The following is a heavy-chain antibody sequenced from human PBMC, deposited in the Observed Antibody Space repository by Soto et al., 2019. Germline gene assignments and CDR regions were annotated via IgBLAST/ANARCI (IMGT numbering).Heavy chain of an antibody. V-gene: IGHV3-11*06. J-gene: IGHJ5*02. CDR2: MSPGSRYP. CDR3: VRGGGGGLFDP. Sequence: PGGSLRLSCAVSGFTFGDSYMSWIRQAPGKGLEWFSYMSPGSRYPAYADSVKGRFTVSRDNAKRSLFLQMTSLTAEDTAIYYCVRGGGGGLFDPWGQGTMVTVSS. D-gene: IGHD2-15*01. CDR1: GFTFGDSY.